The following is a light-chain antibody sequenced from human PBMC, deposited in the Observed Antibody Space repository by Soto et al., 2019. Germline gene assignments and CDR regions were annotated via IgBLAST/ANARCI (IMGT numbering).Light chain of an antibody. CDR3: SSYTRSTTLV. CDR2: DVN. J-gene: IGLJ2*01. CDR1: SSDVGGYDS. V-gene: IGLV2-14*03. Sequence: QSALTQPASLSGSPGQSITISCTGTSSDVGGYDSVSWYQQHPGKAPKLMIYDVNNRPSGVSNRFSGSKSGNTASLTISGLQTEDEADYYCSSYTRSTTLVFGGGTKLTVL.